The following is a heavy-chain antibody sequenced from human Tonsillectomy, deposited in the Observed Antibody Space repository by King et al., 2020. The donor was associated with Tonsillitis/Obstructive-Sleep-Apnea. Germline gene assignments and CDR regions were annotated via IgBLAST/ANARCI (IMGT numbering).Heavy chain of an antibody. CDR3: ARVNYYDSSAFDY. CDR1: GGSISSSSYY. V-gene: IGHV4-39*01. CDR2: IYYSGST. D-gene: IGHD3-22*01. Sequence: QLQESGPGLVKPSETLSLTCTVSGGSISSSSYYWGWIRQPPGKGLEWIGSIYYSGSTYYNPSLKSRVTISVDTSKNPFSLKLSSVTAADTAVYYCARVNYYDSSAFDYWGQGTLVTVSS. J-gene: IGHJ4*02.